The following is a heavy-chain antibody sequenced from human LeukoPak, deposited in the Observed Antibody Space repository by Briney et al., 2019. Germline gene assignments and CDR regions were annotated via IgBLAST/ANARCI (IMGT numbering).Heavy chain of an antibody. D-gene: IGHD6-19*01. CDR1: GFTFSSST. CDR3: ARYSGGVHAFEI. Sequence: GGSLRLSCAASGFTFSSSTMNWVRQSPGTGLQWVSSISSSSTYIYYADSVKGRFIISRDNAKNSLYLQMNSLRAEDTAVYCCARYSGGVHAFEIWGQGTMVTVSS. J-gene: IGHJ3*02. CDR2: ISSSSTYI. V-gene: IGHV3-21*01.